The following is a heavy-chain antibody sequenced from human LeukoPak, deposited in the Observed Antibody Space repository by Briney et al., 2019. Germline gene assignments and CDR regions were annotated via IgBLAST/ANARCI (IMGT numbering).Heavy chain of an antibody. CDR3: ARADSNWHLYYFDY. D-gene: IGHD6-13*01. V-gene: IGHV3-23*01. CDR1: GFTFSSYA. Sequence: GGSLRLSCAASGFTFSSYAVNWVRQAPGKGLEWVSGISGRGGSTYYADSVKGRFTISRDNSKNTPYVQMNSLRAEDTAVYYCARADSNWHLYYFDYWGQGALVTVSS. CDR2: ISGRGGST. J-gene: IGHJ4*02.